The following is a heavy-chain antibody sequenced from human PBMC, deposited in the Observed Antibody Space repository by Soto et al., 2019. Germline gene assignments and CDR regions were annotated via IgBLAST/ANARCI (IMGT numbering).Heavy chain of an antibody. CDR1: GGSSSRSHNF. J-gene: IGHJ4*02. V-gene: IGHV4-39*01. CDR3: ARYYGDYKNYVDY. D-gene: IGHD4-17*01. CDR2: IFYSGTT. Sequence: QLQLQESGPGLVKPSETLSLTCTVTGGSSSRSHNFLGWIRQPPGKGLELIGSIFYSGTTYNNPSLHIRVTLSVDTSKYQFSLKLNSVTASDTAVYYCARYYGDYKNYVDYWGQGTLVPVSS.